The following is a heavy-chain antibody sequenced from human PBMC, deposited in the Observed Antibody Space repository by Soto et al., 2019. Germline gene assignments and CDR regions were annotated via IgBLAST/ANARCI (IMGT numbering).Heavy chain of an antibody. V-gene: IGHV3-21*01. D-gene: IGHD3-22*01. CDR1: GFTFSSYS. CDR3: ARDYYDSSGYYYN. Sequence: GGSLRLSCAASGFTFSSYSMNWVRQAPGKGLEWVSSISSSSSYIYYADSVKGRFTISRDNAKNSLYLQMNSLRAEDTAVHYGARDYYDSSGYYYNWGQRTLVTVSS. CDR2: ISSSSSYI. J-gene: IGHJ4*02.